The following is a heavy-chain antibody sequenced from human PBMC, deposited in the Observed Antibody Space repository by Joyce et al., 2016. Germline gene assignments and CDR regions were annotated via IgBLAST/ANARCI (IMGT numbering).Heavy chain of an antibody. V-gene: IGHV1-3*01. D-gene: IGHD3-3*01. J-gene: IGHJ4*02. CDR2: ITAGNGNT. CDR1: GYTFTTFA. CDR3: ARGGGYDFWGEYHTQDH. Sequence: QVQLVQSGAEVKKPGASVRVSCKASGYTFTTFAVHWVRQAPGKGLEWMGWITAGNGNTKYSQKCQDIVTFTRDTSASTAYMDLSSLRSEDTAVYYCARGGGYDFWGEYHTQDHWGQGTLVTVSS.